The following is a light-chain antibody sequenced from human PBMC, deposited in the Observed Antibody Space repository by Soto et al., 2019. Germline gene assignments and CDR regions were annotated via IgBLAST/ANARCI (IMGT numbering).Light chain of an antibody. V-gene: IGLV1-44*01. J-gene: IGLJ2*01. CDR3: SSYAGGNILV. CDR1: SSNIGSNT. Sequence: QSVLTQPPSASGTPGQRVTISCSGSSSNIGSNTVNWYQQLPGTAPKLLIYSNNQRPSGVPDRFSGSKSGTSASLAISGLQSEDEADYYCSSYAGGNILVFGGGTKLTVL. CDR2: SNN.